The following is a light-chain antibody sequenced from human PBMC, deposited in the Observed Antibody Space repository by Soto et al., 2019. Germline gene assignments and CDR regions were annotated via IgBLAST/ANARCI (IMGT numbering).Light chain of an antibody. CDR1: QSISSSY. Sequence: VLTQSPGTLSLSPGERATLSCRASQSISSSYLAWYQKKPGQAPRLLIYGASSRATGIPERFSGSGSGTYFTLTISRMEPEDFAVYYCQQYGSSPLYTFGQGTKLEI. V-gene: IGKV3-20*01. J-gene: IGKJ2*01. CDR2: GAS. CDR3: QQYGSSPLYT.